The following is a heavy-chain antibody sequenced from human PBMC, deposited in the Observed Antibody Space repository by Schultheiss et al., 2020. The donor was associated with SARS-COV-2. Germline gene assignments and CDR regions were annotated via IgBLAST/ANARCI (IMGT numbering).Heavy chain of an antibody. CDR1: GFTFSDHY. V-gene: IGHV3-13*01. D-gene: IGHD2-2*01. Sequence: GESLKISCAASGFTFSDHYMDWVRQATGKGLEWVSAIGTAGDTYYPGSVKGRFTISRDNAKSSLYLQMNSLRVEDTAVYYCVRDSTRYCTSTNCYAELFDYWGQGTLVTVSS. CDR2: IGTAGDT. J-gene: IGHJ4*02. CDR3: VRDSTRYCTSTNCYAELFDY.